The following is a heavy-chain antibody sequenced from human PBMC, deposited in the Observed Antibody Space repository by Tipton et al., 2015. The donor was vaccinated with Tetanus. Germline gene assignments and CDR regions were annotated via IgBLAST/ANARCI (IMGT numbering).Heavy chain of an antibody. CDR1: GGSISSGDYY. Sequence: TLSLTCTVSGGSISSGDYYWSWIRQPPGKGLEWIGYIYYSGSTYYNPSLKSRVTISVDTSKNQFSLKLSSVTAADTAVYYCASLWGKGSYYDGRAYYYGMDVWDQGTTVTVSS. D-gene: IGHD3-10*01. CDR2: IYYSGST. CDR3: ASLWGKGSYYDGRAYYYGMDV. V-gene: IGHV4-30-4*01. J-gene: IGHJ6*02.